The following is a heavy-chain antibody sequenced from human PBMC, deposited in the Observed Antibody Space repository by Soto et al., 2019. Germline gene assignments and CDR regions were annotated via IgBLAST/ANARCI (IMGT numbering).Heavy chain of an antibody. CDR3: AAWGFDSSGSYFDY. D-gene: IGHD3-22*01. Sequence: EVQLVESGGGLVQPGGSLRLSCVASGFSFSGHFMDWVRQAPGKGLEWLGRTRKKSNTYTTEYAASVRDRASISRDTSENSLFLQMNSLRTEDTAVYYCAAWGFDSSGSYFDYWGQGTLVTVSS. J-gene: IGHJ4*02. V-gene: IGHV3-72*01. CDR1: GFSFSGHF. CDR2: TRKKSNTYTT.